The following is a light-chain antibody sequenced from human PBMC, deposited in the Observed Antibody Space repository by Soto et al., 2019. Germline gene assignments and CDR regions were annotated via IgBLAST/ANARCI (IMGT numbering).Light chain of an antibody. J-gene: IGKJ4*01. CDR2: AAS. V-gene: IGKV1-39*01. CDR1: QSISSY. CDR3: QQSYSTPL. Sequence: DIQMTQSPSSLSASVGDRVTITCRASQSISSYLNWYQQKPGKAPKLLIYAASSLQSGVPSRFSGSGSGTDVTLTISSLQHEDFATYYCQQSYSTPLFGGGTKVEIK.